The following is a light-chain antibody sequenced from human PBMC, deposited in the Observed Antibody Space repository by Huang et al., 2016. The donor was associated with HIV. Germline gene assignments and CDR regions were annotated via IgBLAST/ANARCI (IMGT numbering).Light chain of an antibody. CDR2: GAS. V-gene: IGKV3-20*01. J-gene: IGKJ5*01. CDR1: QSVSSSY. CDR3: QQYGDSPIT. Sequence: EIVLTQSPGTLFLSPGERATLSCRASQSVSSSYLAWYQQKPGRAPRLLVYGASTRATDIPARFGGSGSGTDVALTISRLEPEDFAVYYCQQYGDSPITFGQGTRLESK.